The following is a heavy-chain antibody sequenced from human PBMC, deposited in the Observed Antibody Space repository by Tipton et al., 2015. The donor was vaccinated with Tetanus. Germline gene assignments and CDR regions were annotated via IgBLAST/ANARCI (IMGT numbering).Heavy chain of an antibody. J-gene: IGHJ4*02. CDR3: ADARFGQWLLGATDY. Sequence: TLSLTCTVSGGSISSSYWNWIRQPPGKGLEWIGYIFYSGSTNYNPSLKSRVTISVDTSKNQFSLKLSSVTAADTAVYYCADARFGQWLLGATDYWGQGSLVTVSS. CDR1: GGSISSSY. D-gene: IGHD6-19*01. CDR2: IFYSGST. V-gene: IGHV4-59*01.